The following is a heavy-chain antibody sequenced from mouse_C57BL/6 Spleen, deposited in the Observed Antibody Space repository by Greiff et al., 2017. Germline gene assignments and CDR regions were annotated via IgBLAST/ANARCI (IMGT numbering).Heavy chain of an antibody. CDR3: ARNRIYYDYDWYFDV. V-gene: IGHV2-2*01. Sequence: VQGVESGPGLVQPSQSLSITCTVSGFSLTSYGVHWVRQSPGKGLEWLGVIWSGGSTDYNAAFISRLSISKDNSKSQVFFKMNSLQADDTAIYYCARNRIYYDYDWYFDVWGTGTTVTVSS. J-gene: IGHJ1*03. CDR2: IWSGGST. D-gene: IGHD2-4*01. CDR1: GFSLTSYG.